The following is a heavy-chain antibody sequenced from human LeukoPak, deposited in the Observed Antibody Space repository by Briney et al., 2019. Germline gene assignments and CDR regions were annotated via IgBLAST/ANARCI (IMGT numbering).Heavy chain of an antibody. CDR2: ISYDGSNK. V-gene: IGHV3-30*04. Sequence: PGGSLRLSCAASGFTFSSYAMHWVRQAPGKGLEWVAVISYDGSNKYYADSVKGRFTISRDNSKNTLFLQVKSLRAEDTAVYYCARELYYYGSGSYYPHRYYFDYWGQGTLVTVSS. CDR3: ARELYYYGSGSYYPHRYYFDY. D-gene: IGHD3-10*01. J-gene: IGHJ4*02. CDR1: GFTFSSYA.